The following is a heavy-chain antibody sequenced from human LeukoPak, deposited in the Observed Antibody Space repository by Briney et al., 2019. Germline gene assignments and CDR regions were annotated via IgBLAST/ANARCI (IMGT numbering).Heavy chain of an antibody. D-gene: IGHD6-13*01. CDR2: FYTSEST. CDR1: GASITSYY. CDR3: ARLSIAAAGPGFDY. Sequence: SPETLSLTRTVSGASITSYYWNWIRQPPGKRLGWIGYFYTSESTDYNPSLTSRVTISVDTSKNQSSLKLSSVTAADTAVYYCARLSIAAAGPGFDYWGQATLVTVSS. J-gene: IGHJ4*02. V-gene: IGHV4-4*09.